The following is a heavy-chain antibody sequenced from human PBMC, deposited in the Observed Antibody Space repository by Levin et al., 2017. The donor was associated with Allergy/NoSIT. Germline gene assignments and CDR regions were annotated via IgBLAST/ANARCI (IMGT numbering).Heavy chain of an antibody. D-gene: IGHD1-1*01. V-gene: IGHV3-23*01. CDR2: ITGGGLNT. CDR1: GFSISEYA. Sequence: GESLKISCAVSGFSISEYAMAWVRQAPGKGLEWVSEITGGGLNTYYGDSVKGRFTVSKDDSKDMLYLDLSSLRVEDTAVYYCAKKQGGTSGFSFDVWGQGTMVTVSS. J-gene: IGHJ3*01. CDR3: AKKQGGTSGFSFDV.